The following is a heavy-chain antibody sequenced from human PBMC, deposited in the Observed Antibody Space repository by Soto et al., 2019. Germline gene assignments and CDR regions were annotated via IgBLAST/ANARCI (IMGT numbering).Heavy chain of an antibody. CDR3: AVRNTFGGVSYDD. CDR1: GYTFTSYY. J-gene: IGHJ4*02. D-gene: IGHD3-16*01. Sequence: GASVKVSCKASGYTFTSYYMHWVRQAPGQGLEWMGIINPSGGSTSYAQKFQGRVTMTRDTSTSTVYMELSSLRSEDTAVYYCAVRNTFGGVSYDDWGQGSLVTVSS. CDR2: INPSGGST. V-gene: IGHV1-46*03.